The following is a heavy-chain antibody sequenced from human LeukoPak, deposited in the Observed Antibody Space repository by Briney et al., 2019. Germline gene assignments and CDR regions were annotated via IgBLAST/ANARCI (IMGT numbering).Heavy chain of an antibody. CDR2: ISYDGSNK. Sequence: GGSLRRSCAASGFTFSSYGMHWVRQAPGKGLEWVAFISYDGSNKYYADSVKGRFTISRDNSKNTLYLRMNSLRAEDTAVYYCASQGGLLWFGELSGGMDVWGQGTTVTVSS. V-gene: IGHV3-30*03. CDR1: GFTFSSYG. D-gene: IGHD3-10*01. J-gene: IGHJ6*02. CDR3: ASQGGLLWFGELSGGMDV.